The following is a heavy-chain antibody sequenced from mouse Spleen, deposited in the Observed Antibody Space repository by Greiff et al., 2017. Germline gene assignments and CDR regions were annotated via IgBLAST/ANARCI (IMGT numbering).Heavy chain of an antibody. J-gene: IGHJ3*01. V-gene: IGHV2-2*02. Sequence: QVQLQQSGPGLVQPSQSLSITCTVSGFSLTSYGVHWVRQSPGKGLEWLGVIWSGGSTDYNAAFISRLSISKDNSKSQVFFKMNSLQANDTAIYYCARPGSSYGFAYWGQGTLVTVSA. CDR1: GFSLTSYG. D-gene: IGHD1-1*01. CDR3: ARPGSSYGFAY. CDR2: IWSGGST.